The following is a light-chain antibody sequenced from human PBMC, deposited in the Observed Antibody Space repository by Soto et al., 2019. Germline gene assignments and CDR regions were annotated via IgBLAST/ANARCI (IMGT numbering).Light chain of an antibody. CDR2: GAS. CDR3: QHRSNWPRIT. CDR1: QSVSSN. V-gene: IGKV3-11*01. J-gene: IGKJ5*01. Sequence: EIVMTQSPATLSVSPGERATLSCRASQSVSSNLAWYQQKPGQAPRLLIYGASTRATGIPARFSGSGSGTDFALTISSLEPEDFAVYYCQHRSNWPRITFGQGTRLEIK.